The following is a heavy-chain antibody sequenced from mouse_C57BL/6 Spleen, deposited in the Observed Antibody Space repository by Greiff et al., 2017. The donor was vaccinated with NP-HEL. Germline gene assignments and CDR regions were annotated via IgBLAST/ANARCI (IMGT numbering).Heavy chain of an antibody. Sequence: QVQLKQSGAELVKPGASVKMSCKASGYTFTTYPIEWMKQNHGKSLEWIGNFHPYNDDTKYNEKFKGKATLTVEKSSSTVYLELSRLTSDDSAVYYCASCYGNSHYYAMDYWGQGTSVTVSS. CDR1: GYTFTTYP. CDR3: ASCYGNSHYYAMDY. D-gene: IGHD2-1*01. V-gene: IGHV1-47*01. J-gene: IGHJ4*01. CDR2: FHPYNDDT.